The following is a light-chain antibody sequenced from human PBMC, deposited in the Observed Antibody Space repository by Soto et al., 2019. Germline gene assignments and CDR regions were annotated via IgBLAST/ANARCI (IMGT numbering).Light chain of an antibody. CDR1: QSISNW. Sequence: DIQMTQSPSTLSASVGDRVTITCRASQSISNWLAWYQQKPGKAPKLPIYRASALESGVPSRFSGSGSGTEFTLTISSLQPDDFATYYSQQYSTYSHTFGQGTKLEI. V-gene: IGKV1-5*03. CDR2: RAS. CDR3: QQYSTYSHT. J-gene: IGKJ2*01.